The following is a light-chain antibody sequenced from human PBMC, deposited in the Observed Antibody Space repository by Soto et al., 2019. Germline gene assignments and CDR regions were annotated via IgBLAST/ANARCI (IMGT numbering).Light chain of an antibody. V-gene: IGLV1-51*01. J-gene: IGLJ3*02. CDR1: SSNIGDHL. CDR2: DDN. Sequence: QSVLTQPPSVSAAPGQKVTISCSGSSSNIGDHLLSWYQQLPGTAPKLLIYDDNKRPSGIPDRFSGSKSGTSATLGITGLQTGDEADYYCGTWDGSLSAGVFGGGTKLTVL. CDR3: GTWDGSLSAGV.